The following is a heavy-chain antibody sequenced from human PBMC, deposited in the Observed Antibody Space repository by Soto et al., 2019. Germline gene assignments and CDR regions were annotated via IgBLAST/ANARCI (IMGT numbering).Heavy chain of an antibody. Sequence: SETLSLTCAVYGGSFSGYYWSWIRQPPGKGLEWIGEINHSGSTNYNPSLKSRVTISVDTSKNQFSLKLSSVTAADTAVYYCARVPYCGGDCYSRAFDIWGQGTMVTVS. D-gene: IGHD2-21*01. CDR1: GGSFSGYY. CDR3: ARVPYCGGDCYSRAFDI. J-gene: IGHJ3*02. V-gene: IGHV4-34*01. CDR2: INHSGST.